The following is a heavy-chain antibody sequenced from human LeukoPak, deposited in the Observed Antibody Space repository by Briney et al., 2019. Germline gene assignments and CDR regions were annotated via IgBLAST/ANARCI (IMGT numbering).Heavy chain of an antibody. V-gene: IGHV3-23*01. J-gene: IGHJ4*02. CDR1: GFTFTKCA. Sequence: PGGSLRLSCVASGFTFTKCAMSWIRQAPGKGLEWVAIITATGDTAYCADSVKGRFTISRDNSRNTVYMQMDSLRAEDTAIYYCAGVWPYSSGYYYFDYWGQGTLVTVSS. CDR2: ITATGDTA. CDR3: AGVWPYSSGYYYFDY. D-gene: IGHD6-19*01.